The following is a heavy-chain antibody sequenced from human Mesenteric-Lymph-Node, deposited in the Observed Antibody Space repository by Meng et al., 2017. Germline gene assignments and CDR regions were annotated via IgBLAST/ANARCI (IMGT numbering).Heavy chain of an antibody. Sequence: QVQLVQSGADVKKPGASVKVSCKASGYTFTGYYMHWVRQAPGQGLEWMGRINCNTGDTNYAQNFQGRVTLTRDTSISTAYMELSRLTFDDTALYYCAKIGSNHQFDLWGQGTLVTVSS. CDR3: AKIGSNHQFDL. CDR2: INCNTGDT. J-gene: IGHJ4*02. V-gene: IGHV1-2*06. CDR1: GYTFTGYY. D-gene: IGHD4-11*01.